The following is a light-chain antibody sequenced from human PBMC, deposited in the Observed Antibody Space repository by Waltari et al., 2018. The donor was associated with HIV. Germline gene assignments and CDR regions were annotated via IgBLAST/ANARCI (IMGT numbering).Light chain of an antibody. CDR3: QHYDSYSCT. V-gene: IGKV1-5*03. J-gene: IGKJ2*02. CDR2: KAS. Sequence: DIQLTQSPSTLSASVGDRVTITCRASQNVNKWLAWYQQKPGKAPTLLIYKASSLKSGVPSRFSGSGSGTEFTLTISSLQPDDYATYYCQHYDSYSCTFGQGTKVEIK. CDR1: QNVNKW.